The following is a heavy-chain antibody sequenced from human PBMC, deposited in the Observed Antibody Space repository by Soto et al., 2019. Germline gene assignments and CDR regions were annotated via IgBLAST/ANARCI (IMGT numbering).Heavy chain of an antibody. Sequence: GESLKISCAVSGLSFSDAAIHWVRQASGKGLEWVGRIRSKTSSYATAYAASVKGRFIISRDESKSTAYLQMNSLKTEDTAVYYCTATYYYGSDPDVWGQGTTVTVSS. CDR2: IRSKTSSYAT. D-gene: IGHD3-10*01. CDR3: TATYYYGSDPDV. J-gene: IGHJ6*02. CDR1: GLSFSDAA. V-gene: IGHV3-73*01.